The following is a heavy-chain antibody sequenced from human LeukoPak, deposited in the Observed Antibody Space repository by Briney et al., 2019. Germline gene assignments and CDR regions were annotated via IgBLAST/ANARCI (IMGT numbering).Heavy chain of an antibody. CDR2: ISGSGGST. D-gene: IGHD5-18*01. V-gene: IGHV3-23*01. CDR3: AKDPSADSYGYGNFDY. J-gene: IGHJ4*02. CDR1: GFTVSSNY. Sequence: GGSLRLSCAASGFTVSSNYMSWVRQAPGKGLEWVSAISGSGGSTYYADSVKGRFTISRDNSKNTLYLQMNSLRAEDTAVYYCAKDPSADSYGYGNFDYWGQGTLVTVSS.